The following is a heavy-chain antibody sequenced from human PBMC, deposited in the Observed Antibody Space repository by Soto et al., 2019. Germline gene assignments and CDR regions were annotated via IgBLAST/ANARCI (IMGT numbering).Heavy chain of an antibody. D-gene: IGHD3-9*01. J-gene: IGHJ4*02. V-gene: IGHV1-69*04. CDR1: GGTFSSYA. CDR2: IIPILGIA. CDR3: ARDSTHYDILTGYYFDY. Sequence: ASVKVSCKASGGTFSSYAISWVRQAPGQGLEWMGRIIPILGIANYAQKFQGRVTITADKSTSTAYMELSSLRSEDTAVYYCARDSTHYDILTGYYFDYWGQGTLVTVSS.